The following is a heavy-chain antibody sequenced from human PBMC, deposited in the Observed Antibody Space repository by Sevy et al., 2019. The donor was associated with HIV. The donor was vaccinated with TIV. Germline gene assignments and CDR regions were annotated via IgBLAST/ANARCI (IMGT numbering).Heavy chain of an antibody. D-gene: IGHD5-12*01. J-gene: IGHJ4*02. CDR2: ISRSSTYI. CDR3: ARDSGYTGYD. CDR1: GFTFSTYS. V-gene: IGHV3-21*01. Sequence: GGSLRLSCATSGFTFSTYSMNWVRQAPGKGLEWVSSISRSSTYIYYTDSVKGRFTLSRDNDRNSLCLQMNSLRVDDRAVYYCARDSGYTGYDWGQGTLVTVSS.